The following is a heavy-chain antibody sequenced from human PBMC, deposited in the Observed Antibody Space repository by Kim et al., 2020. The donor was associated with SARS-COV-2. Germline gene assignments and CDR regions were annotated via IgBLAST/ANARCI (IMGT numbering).Heavy chain of an antibody. J-gene: IGHJ6*02. V-gene: IGHV3-23*01. CDR2: ISGSGGST. Sequence: GGSLRLSCAASGFTFSSYAMSWVRQAPGKGLEWVSAISGSGGSTYYADSVKGRFTISRDNSKNTLYLQMNSLRAEDTAVYYCAKALFNSYYYDSSGPGNYYGMDVWGQGTTVTVSS. D-gene: IGHD3-22*01. CDR1: GFTFSSYA. CDR3: AKALFNSYYYDSSGPGNYYGMDV.